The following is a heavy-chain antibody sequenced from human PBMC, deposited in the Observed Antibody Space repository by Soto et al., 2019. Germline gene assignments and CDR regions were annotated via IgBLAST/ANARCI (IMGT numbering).Heavy chain of an antibody. Sequence: PGGSLRLSCAASGFTFSSYEMNWVRQAPGKGLEWVSYISSSGSTIYYADSVKGRFTISRDNAKNSLYLQMNSLRAEDTAVYYCARVGKYYYDSSGYLGYWGQGTLVTVSS. CDR2: ISSSGSTI. CDR1: GFTFSSYE. CDR3: ARVGKYYYDSSGYLGY. J-gene: IGHJ4*02. V-gene: IGHV3-48*03. D-gene: IGHD3-22*01.